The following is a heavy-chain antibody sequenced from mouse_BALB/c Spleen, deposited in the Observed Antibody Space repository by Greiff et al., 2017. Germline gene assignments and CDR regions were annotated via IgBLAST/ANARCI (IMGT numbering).Heavy chain of an antibody. CDR3: ARLYERYYYAMDY. CDR1: GFTFSSYG. D-gene: IGHD2-10*02. Sequence: VQLKESGGGLVQPGGSLKLSCAASGFTFSSYGMSWVRQTPDKRLELVATINSNGGSTYYPDSVKGRFTISRDNAKNTLYLQMSSLKSEDTAMYYCARLYERYYYAMDYWGQGTSVTVSS. J-gene: IGHJ4*01. CDR2: INSNGGST. V-gene: IGHV5-6-3*01.